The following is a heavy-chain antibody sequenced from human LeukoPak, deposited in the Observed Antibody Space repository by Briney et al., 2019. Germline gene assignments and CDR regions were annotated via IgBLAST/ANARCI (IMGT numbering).Heavy chain of an antibody. Sequence: SETLSLTCVVYGGSFSGYYWSWIRQPPGKGLEWIGEINHSGSTNYNPSLKSRVTISVDTSKKQNSLKLSSETAADTAVYHCARRLHDYGHFDYWGQGTLVTVSS. D-gene: IGHD4-17*01. CDR3: ARRLHDYGHFDY. CDR1: GGSFSGYY. CDR2: INHSGST. J-gene: IGHJ4*02. V-gene: IGHV4-34*01.